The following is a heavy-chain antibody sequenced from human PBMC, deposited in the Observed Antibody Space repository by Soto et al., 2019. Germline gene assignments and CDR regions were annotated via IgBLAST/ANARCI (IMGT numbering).Heavy chain of an antibody. J-gene: IGHJ4*02. CDR3: AKASWDKILDS. CDR1: GGSVTSDGYY. D-gene: IGHD1-26*01. V-gene: IGHV4-31*03. Sequence: PSETLSLTCNVSGGSVTSDGYYWTWIRQLPGKGLECIGYIYYSGFTYYNPSLKSRITISVDTSKSQFSLRLSSVTAADTAVYYCAKASWDKILDSWGQGTLVTVSS. CDR2: IYYSGFT.